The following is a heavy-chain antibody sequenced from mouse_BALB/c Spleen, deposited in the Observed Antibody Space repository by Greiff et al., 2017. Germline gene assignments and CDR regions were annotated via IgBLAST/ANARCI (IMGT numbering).Heavy chain of an antibody. J-gene: IGHJ1*01. V-gene: IGHV1-7*01. Sequence: QVQLQQSGAELAKPGASVKMSCKASGYTFTSYWMHWVKQRPGQGLEWIGYINPSTGYTEYNQKFKDKATLTADKSSSTAYMQLSSLTSEDSAVYYCARSSYGSSYGYFDVWGAGTTVTVSS. CDR3: ARSSYGSSYGYFDV. CDR1: GYTFTSYW. D-gene: IGHD1-1*01. CDR2: INPSTGYT.